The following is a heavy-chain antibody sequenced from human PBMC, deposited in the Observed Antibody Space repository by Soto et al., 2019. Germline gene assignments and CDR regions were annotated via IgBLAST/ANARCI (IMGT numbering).Heavy chain of an antibody. V-gene: IGHV3-23*01. CDR1: GFTLDTFV. Sequence: VQLLESGGGWGQPGGSLRLSCAASGFTLDTFVMSWVRQVAGKGLEWVSTVTASGGRAYYADSVKVRFTISIDNSKNTLYLQMSSLGVEDTALYYCAVHLGQNYNTMDVWGLGTTVTVAS. CDR2: VTASGGRA. CDR3: AVHLGQNYNTMDV. D-gene: IGHD1-20*01. J-gene: IGHJ6*01.